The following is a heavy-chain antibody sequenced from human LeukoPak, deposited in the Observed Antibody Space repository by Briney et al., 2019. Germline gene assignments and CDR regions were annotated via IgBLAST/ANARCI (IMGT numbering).Heavy chain of an antibody. V-gene: IGHV1-46*01. J-gene: IGHJ3*02. CDR1: GYTFTSYY. D-gene: IGHD3-22*01. Sequence: ASVKVSCKASGYTFTSYYMHWVRQAPGQGLEWMGIINPSGGSTSYAQKFQGRVTMTRDMSTSTVYMELSSLRSEDTAVYYCARSYYYDSSGYPTASQDAFDIWGQGTMVTVSS. CDR3: ARSYYYDSSGYPTASQDAFDI. CDR2: INPSGGST.